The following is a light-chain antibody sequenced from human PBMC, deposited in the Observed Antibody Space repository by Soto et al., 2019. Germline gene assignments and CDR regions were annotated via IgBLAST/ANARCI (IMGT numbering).Light chain of an antibody. V-gene: IGLV2-8*01. CDR3: SSYAGSNVWV. CDR1: NTDIGGYNY. J-gene: IGLJ3*02. Sequence: QSVLTQPPSASGSPGQSVTISFTGSNTDIGGYNYVSWYQQHPGKAPKVIIYEVTKRPSGVPARFSGSRSGNTASLTVSGLQTEDEADYYCSSYAGSNVWVFGGGTQLTVL. CDR2: EVT.